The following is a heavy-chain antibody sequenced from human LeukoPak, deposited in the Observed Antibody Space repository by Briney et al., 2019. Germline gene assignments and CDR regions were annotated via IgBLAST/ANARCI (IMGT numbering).Heavy chain of an antibody. CDR1: GFTFNNFW. V-gene: IGHV3-7*01. Sequence: GGSLRLSCAASGFTFNNFWMNWVRQAPGKGLEWVASIKQDGSEKYFLDSAKGRFTISRDNAKTSLFLQMNSLRAEDTAVYYCARGVYCSPTICYGGRYYYYMDVWGKGATVTVSS. J-gene: IGHJ6*03. D-gene: IGHD2-2*01. CDR2: IKQDGSEK. CDR3: ARGVYCSPTICYGGRYYYYMDV.